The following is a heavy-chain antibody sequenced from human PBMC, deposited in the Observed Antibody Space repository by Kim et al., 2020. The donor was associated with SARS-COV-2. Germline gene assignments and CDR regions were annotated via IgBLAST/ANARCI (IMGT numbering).Heavy chain of an antibody. J-gene: IGHJ4*02. Sequence: GGSLRLSCAASGFTFSKYWMSWVRQAPGKGLEWVANIKEDGREKYYVDSVKGRFTISRDNAKNSLYLQMNSLRAEDTAVYFGGRDYSDWGQGTLVTVSS. D-gene: IGHD6-13*01. V-gene: IGHV3-7*01. CDR1: GFTFSKYW. CDR3: GRDYSD. CDR2: IKEDGREK.